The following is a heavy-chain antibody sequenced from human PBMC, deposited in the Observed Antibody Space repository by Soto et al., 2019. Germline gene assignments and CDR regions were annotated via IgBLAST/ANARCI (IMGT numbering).Heavy chain of an antibody. CDR2: ISQSGNT. CDR1: SGSFSGYY. Sequence: SETLSLTCPIYSGSFSGYYWSWIRQPPGKGLEWIGEISQSGNTNYSPSLKSRVSISIDTSKKQFSLNLASVSAADTAVYYCARAPKVSGSSQTRPGFWGQGTLVTVSS. CDR3: ARAPKVSGSSQTRPGF. D-gene: IGHD6-6*01. J-gene: IGHJ4*02. V-gene: IGHV4-34*01.